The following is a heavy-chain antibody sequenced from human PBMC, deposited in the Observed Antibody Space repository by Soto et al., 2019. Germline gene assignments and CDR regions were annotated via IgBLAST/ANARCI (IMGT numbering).Heavy chain of an antibody. D-gene: IGHD4-17*01. CDR3: ARETNGDPFDY. J-gene: IGHJ4*02. Sequence: SLRLSCAASGFTFSSYSMNWVRQAPGKGLEWVSSISSSSSYIYYADSVKGRFTISRDNAKNSLYLQMNSLRAEDTAVYYCARETNGDPFDYWGQGTLVTVSS. CDR1: GFTFSSYS. CDR2: ISSSSSYI. V-gene: IGHV3-21*01.